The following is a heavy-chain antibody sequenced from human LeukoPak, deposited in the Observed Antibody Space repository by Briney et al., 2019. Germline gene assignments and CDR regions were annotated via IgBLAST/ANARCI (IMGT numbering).Heavy chain of an antibody. J-gene: IGHJ3*02. CDR3: ARGPLRYCSGGSCYGAFDI. D-gene: IGHD2-15*01. V-gene: IGHV1-3*02. CDR2: SSGDNGDT. Sequence: MRWSSGDNGDTNFSQELPDRVTVPRDTSASTAYMELSSLRSEDMAVYYCARGPLRYCSGGSCYGAFDIWGQGTMVTVSS.